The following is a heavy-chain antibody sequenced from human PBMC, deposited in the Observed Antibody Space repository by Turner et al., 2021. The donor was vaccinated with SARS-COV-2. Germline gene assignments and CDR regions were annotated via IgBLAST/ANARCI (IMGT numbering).Heavy chain of an antibody. CDR3: TRRGIAAAGNDY. CDR1: GFTFSDHW. D-gene: IGHD6-13*01. V-gene: IGHV3-74*01. J-gene: IGHJ4*02. CDR2: IIDDGSSA. Sequence: VQLVESGGDFVHPGGSLRLSCVGSGFTFSDHWMHWVRQGPGKGLVWVSRIIDDGSSASYGGSVRGRVTVSRDNAKNTLYLQMNSLRPDDTGVYYCTRRGIAAAGNDYWGQGTLVTVSS.